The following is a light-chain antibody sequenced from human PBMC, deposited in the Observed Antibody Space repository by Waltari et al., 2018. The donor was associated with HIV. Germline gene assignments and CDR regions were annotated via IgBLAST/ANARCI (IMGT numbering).Light chain of an antibody. CDR2: YKSDSDK. V-gene: IGLV5-45*02. Sequence: AVFTPPSSLSATPGASASLTRPFRRGLHVRSYRVYLFQQEPGSPPQYLLRYKSDSDKQQGSGVPSRFSGSKDASANAAILVISGLQPEDEADYYCMLWHSSSWVFGGGTKLTVL. CDR1: RGLHVRSYR. CDR3: MLWHSSSWV. J-gene: IGLJ3*02.